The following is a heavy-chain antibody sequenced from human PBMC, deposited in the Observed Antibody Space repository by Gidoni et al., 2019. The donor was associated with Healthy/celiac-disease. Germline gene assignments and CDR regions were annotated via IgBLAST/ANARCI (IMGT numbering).Heavy chain of an antibody. CDR3: ARGPPHYYGSSGNRGIY. V-gene: IGHV4-34*01. CDR2: INHSGST. CDR1: GGSFSGYY. J-gene: IGHJ4*02. D-gene: IGHD3-22*01. Sequence: QVQLQQWGAGLLKPSETLSLTCAVYGGSFSGYYWSWIRQPPGKGLAWIGEINHSGSTNYNPSLKSRVTISVDTSKNQFSLKLSSVTAADTAVYYCARGPPHYYGSSGNRGIYWGQGTLVTVSS.